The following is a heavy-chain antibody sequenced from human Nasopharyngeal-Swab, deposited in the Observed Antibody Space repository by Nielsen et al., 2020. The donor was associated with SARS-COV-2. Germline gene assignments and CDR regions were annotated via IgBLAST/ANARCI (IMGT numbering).Heavy chain of an antibody. CDR3: ARADSSGWFFSD. CDR2: ISSSDSTT. V-gene: IGHV3-48*03. J-gene: IGHJ4*02. D-gene: IGHD6-19*01. Sequence: VRQAPGKGLEWVSYISSSDSTTYYADSVKGRFTISRDNAKNSLYLQMNSLRVEDTGVYYCARADSSGWFFSDWGRGTLVLSPQ.